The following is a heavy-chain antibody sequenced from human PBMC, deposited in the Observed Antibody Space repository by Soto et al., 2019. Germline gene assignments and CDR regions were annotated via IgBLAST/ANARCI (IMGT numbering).Heavy chain of an antibody. J-gene: IGHJ6*02. V-gene: IGHV4-30-4*02. Sequence: SETLSLTCTVSGGSISSGDYYWSWIRQPPGKGLEWIGYIYYSGSTYYKPSLKSRVTISVDTSKNQFSLKLSSVTAADTAVYYCARDRGAVAGKNYYYYGMDVWGQGTTVS. D-gene: IGHD6-19*01. CDR3: ARDRGAVAGKNYYYYGMDV. CDR2: IYYSGST. CDR1: GGSISSGDYY.